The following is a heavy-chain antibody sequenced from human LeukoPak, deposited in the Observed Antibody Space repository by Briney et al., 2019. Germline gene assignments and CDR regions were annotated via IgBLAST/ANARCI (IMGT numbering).Heavy chain of an antibody. V-gene: IGHV4-59*01. CDR2: IYYSGST. Sequence: SETLSLTCTVSGGSISSYYWSWIRQPPGKGLEWIGYIYYSGSTDYNPSLKSRVTISVDTSKNQFSLKLSSVTAADTAVYYCARGSIVATRFDYWGQGTLVTVSS. J-gene: IGHJ4*02. CDR3: ARGSIVATRFDY. D-gene: IGHD5-12*01. CDR1: GGSISSYY.